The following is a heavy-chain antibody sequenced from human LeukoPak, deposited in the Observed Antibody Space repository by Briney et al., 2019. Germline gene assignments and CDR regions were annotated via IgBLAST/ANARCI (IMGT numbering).Heavy chain of an antibody. CDR3: AKDGAIVVVPAATRRNYMDV. Sequence: PGGSLRLSCAASGFTFSSYGMHWVRQAPGKGLEWVAFIRYDGSNKYYADSVKGRSTISRDNSKNTLYLQMNSLRAEDTAVYYCAKDGAIVVVPAATRRNYMDVWGKGITVTVSS. CDR1: GFTFSSYG. J-gene: IGHJ6*03. V-gene: IGHV3-30*02. CDR2: IRYDGSNK. D-gene: IGHD2-2*01.